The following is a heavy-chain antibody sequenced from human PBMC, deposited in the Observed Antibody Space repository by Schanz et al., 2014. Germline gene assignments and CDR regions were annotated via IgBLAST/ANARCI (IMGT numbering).Heavy chain of an antibody. D-gene: IGHD4-17*01. V-gene: IGHV1-69*02. CDR2: IIPVLNIA. Sequence: QVQLVQSGAEVKKPGSSMKVSFKTSGGTFSTYPINWLRQAPGQGLEWIGRIIPVLNIATYAQRFQGRVSITADTSTNTAYMELSSLTSDDTAVYYGARGYGDSTTDFWGQGTLVTVSS. CDR3: ARGYGDSTTDF. CDR1: GGTFSTYP. J-gene: IGHJ4*02.